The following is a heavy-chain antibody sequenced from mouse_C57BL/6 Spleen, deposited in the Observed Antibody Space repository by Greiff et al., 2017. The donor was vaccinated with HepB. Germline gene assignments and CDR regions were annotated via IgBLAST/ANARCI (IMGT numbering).Heavy chain of an antibody. CDR2: ISSGGSYT. CDR3: ASGDSNYVRFAY. V-gene: IGHV5-6*01. J-gene: IGHJ3*01. Sequence: VQLKESGGDLVKPGGSLKLSCAASGFTFSSYGMSWVRQTPDKRLEWVATISSGGSYTYYPDSVKGRFTISRDNAKNTLYLQMSSLKSEDTAMYYCASGDSNYVRFAYWGQGTLVTVSA. D-gene: IGHD2-5*01. CDR1: GFTFSSYG.